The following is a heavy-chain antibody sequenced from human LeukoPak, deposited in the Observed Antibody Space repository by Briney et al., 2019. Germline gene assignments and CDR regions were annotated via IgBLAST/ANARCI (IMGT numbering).Heavy chain of an antibody. Sequence: GASVKVSCKASGGTYSSYAISWVRQAPGQGLGWLGGIIPIFGTANYAQKFQGRVTITADESTSTAYMELSSLRSEDTAVYYCARDRGSLAAADTDYWGQGTLVTVSS. CDR3: ARDRGSLAAADTDY. CDR1: GGTYSSYA. J-gene: IGHJ4*02. V-gene: IGHV1-69*01. D-gene: IGHD6-13*01. CDR2: IIPIFGTA.